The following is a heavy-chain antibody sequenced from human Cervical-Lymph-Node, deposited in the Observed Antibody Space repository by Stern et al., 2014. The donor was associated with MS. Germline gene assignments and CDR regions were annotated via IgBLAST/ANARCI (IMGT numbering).Heavy chain of an antibody. Sequence: EVQLVESGGGLVQPGGSLRLSCAASGFTFSAHYMAWVRQAPGKGLEWIGRVRHKARSCTTEYAASVKGRFTVSRDDSKNSLYLQMNSLKTEDTAVYYCARIMKGRGSNYFDYWGQGALVTVSS. CDR1: GFTFSAHY. CDR2: VRHKARSCTT. D-gene: IGHD3-10*01. V-gene: IGHV3-72*01. J-gene: IGHJ4*02. CDR3: ARIMKGRGSNYFDY.